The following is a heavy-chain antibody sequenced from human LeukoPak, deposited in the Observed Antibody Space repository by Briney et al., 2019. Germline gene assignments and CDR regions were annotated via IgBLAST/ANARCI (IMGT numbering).Heavy chain of an antibody. CDR1: GFTFSSYA. D-gene: IGHD1-26*01. CDR2: IKQDGSEK. Sequence: PGGSLRLSCAASGFTFSSYAMHWVRQAPGKGLEWVANIKQDGSEKYYVDSVKGRFTISRDNAKNSLYLQMNSLRAEDTAVYYCALPRGSYAFDIWGQGTMVTVSS. J-gene: IGHJ3*02. V-gene: IGHV3-7*01. CDR3: ALPRGSYAFDI.